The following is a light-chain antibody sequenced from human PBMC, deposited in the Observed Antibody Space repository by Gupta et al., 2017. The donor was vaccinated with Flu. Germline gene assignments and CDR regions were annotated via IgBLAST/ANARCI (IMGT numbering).Light chain of an antibody. V-gene: IGKV1-5*03. Sequence: DIQMTQSPSTLSASIGDRVTISCRASQSVSTWVAWYQHKPGRAPKLLIYKASNLEDGVPSRFSGRGSGTEFTLTISSLQPDDLATYYCQQYDTFSPYVFGQGTKLEIK. J-gene: IGKJ2*01. CDR3: QQYDTFSPYV. CDR2: KAS. CDR1: QSVSTW.